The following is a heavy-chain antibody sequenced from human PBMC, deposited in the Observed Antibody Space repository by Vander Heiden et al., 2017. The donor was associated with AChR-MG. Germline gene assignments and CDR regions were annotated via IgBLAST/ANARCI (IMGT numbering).Heavy chain of an antibody. CDR3: ARDPWNSPGTMDV. CDR1: GCTFSSYG. Sequence: QVQLVESGGGAVQPGRSLRLSCAASGCTFSSYGMHWVRQAPGKGLEWVAVISYDGSNKYYADAVKGRFTISRDNSKNTLYLQMNSLRAEDTAVYYCARDPWNSPGTMDVWCKGTTVTVSS. D-gene: IGHD1-7*01. CDR2: ISYDGSNK. J-gene: IGHJ6*04. V-gene: IGHV3-30-3*01.